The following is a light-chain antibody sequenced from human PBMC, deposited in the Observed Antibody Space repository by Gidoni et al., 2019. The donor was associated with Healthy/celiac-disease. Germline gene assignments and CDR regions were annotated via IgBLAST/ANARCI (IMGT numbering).Light chain of an antibody. CDR2: QDS. V-gene: IGLV3-1*01. CDR3: QAWDSSTAV. J-gene: IGLJ7*01. Sequence: SYELTQTPSVSVSPGQTASITCSGDKLGDKYACWYQQKPGQSPVLVIHQDSKRPSGIPERFSGSNSGNTATLTISGTQAMDEADYYCQAWDSSTAVFGGGTQLTVL. CDR1: KLGDKY.